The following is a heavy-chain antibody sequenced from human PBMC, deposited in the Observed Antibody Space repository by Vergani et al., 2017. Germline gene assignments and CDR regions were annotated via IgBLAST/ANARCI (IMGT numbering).Heavy chain of an antibody. CDR3: ARVGPVYGDYDVYYYGMDG. CDR2: IYTSGST. V-gene: IGHV4-61*02. Sequence: QVQLQESGPGLVKPSQTLSLTCTVSGGSISSGSYYWSWIRQPAGKGLDWIGRIYTSGSTNYNPSLKSRVTISVDTSKNQFSLKLSSVTAADTAVYYCARVGPVYGDYDVYYYGMDGWGQGTTVTVSS. CDR1: GGSISSGSYY. D-gene: IGHD4-17*01. J-gene: IGHJ6*02.